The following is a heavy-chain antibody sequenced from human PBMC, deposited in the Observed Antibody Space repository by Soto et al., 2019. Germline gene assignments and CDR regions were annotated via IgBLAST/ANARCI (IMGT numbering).Heavy chain of an antibody. Sequence: GGSLRLSCAASGFTFSSYAMIWVRQAPGKGLEWVSAISGSGGSTYYADSVKGRFTISRDNSKNTLYLQMNSLRAEDTAVYYCAKDRRPLFDYYDSSGYYYSGDALDIWGQGTMVTVS. CDR3: AKDRRPLFDYYDSSGYYYSGDALDI. J-gene: IGHJ3*02. CDR1: GFTFSSYA. D-gene: IGHD3-22*01. V-gene: IGHV3-23*01. CDR2: ISGSGGST.